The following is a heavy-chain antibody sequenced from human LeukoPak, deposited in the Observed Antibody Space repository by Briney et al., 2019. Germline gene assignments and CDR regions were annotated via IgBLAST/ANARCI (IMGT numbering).Heavy chain of an antibody. D-gene: IGHD3-22*01. CDR1: GGSISTYY. Sequence: SETLSLTCTVSGGSISTYYWSWIRQPPGKGLEWIGYIYYNGDTKYNPSLKSRVTISVDTSKYQFSLRLRSVTAADTAVYYCARVVNYYAIRYCDLWGRGTLVPVSS. J-gene: IGHJ2*01. V-gene: IGHV4-59*01. CDR3: ARVVNYYAIRYCDL. CDR2: IYYNGDT.